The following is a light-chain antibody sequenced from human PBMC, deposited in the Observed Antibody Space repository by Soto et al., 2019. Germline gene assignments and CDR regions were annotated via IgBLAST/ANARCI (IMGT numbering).Light chain of an antibody. CDR2: GAS. V-gene: IGKV3-20*01. CDR1: QSVSSSY. Sequence: EIVLTQSPGTLSLSPGERATLSCRASQSVSSSYLAWYQQKPGQAPRLLIYGASSRATGIPDRFSGSGSGTGFTLTISRLEHEAVAEHYCQQSGSSPRTFGQGPNVDIK. CDR3: QQSGSSPRT. J-gene: IGKJ1*01.